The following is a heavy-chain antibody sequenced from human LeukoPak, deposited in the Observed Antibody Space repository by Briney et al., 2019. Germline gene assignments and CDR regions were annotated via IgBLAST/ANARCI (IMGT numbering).Heavy chain of an antibody. J-gene: IGHJ5*02. V-gene: IGHV1-2*06. Sequence: VSSVKVSCKPAGYTFTGYYMFWVRQAPGQGLEWMGRINPNSGGTNYAQKFQGRVTMTRDTSISTAYMELSRLRSDDTAVYYCARGYCSGGSCYSVENWFDPWGQGTLVTVSS. CDR2: INPNSGGT. CDR3: ARGYCSGGSCYSVENWFDP. CDR1: GYTFTGYY. D-gene: IGHD2-15*01.